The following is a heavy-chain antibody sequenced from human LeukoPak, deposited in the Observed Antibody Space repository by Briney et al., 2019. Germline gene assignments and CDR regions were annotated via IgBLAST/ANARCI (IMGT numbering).Heavy chain of an antibody. J-gene: IGHJ3*02. D-gene: IGHD6-6*01. Sequence: GGSLRLSCTASGFTFSNYAMHWVCRAPGKGPEWVAFTSNDGSYEYYADSVKGRFTISRDNSKSTLYLQMSSLRPDDRAVYSCARDVHYTSSKPGWPFDIWGQGTVVTVSS. V-gene: IGHV3-30*04. CDR3: ARDVHYTSSKPGWPFDI. CDR2: TSNDGSYE. CDR1: GFTFSNYA.